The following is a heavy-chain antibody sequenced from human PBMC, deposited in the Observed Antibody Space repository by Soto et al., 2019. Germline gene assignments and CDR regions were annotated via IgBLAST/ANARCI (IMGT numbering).Heavy chain of an antibody. D-gene: IGHD5-18*01. V-gene: IGHV1-18*01. CDR1: GYTFTTCG. CDR3: ARENSYTKNSDY. J-gene: IGHJ4*02. Sequence: QVQLVQSGGEVKKPGASVKVSCKASGYTFTTCGIGWVRQAPGQGLEWMGWISANNGYTNYAQKLQGRVTITTDTSTSTAYMELRSLRSDDTAVYYCARENSYTKNSDYWGQGTLVTVSS. CDR2: ISANNGYT.